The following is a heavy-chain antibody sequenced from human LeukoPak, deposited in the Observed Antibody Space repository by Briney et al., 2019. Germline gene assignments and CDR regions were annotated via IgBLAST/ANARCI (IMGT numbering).Heavy chain of an antibody. J-gene: IGHJ4*02. Sequence: GESLKISCKGSGYSFTSYWIGWVRQMPGKGLEWMGFIYPGDSDTRYSPSFQGQVTISADKSISTAYLQWSSLKTSDAATYYCARRYSSTWVFDYWGQGTLVTVSS. V-gene: IGHV5-51*01. CDR1: GYSFTSYW. D-gene: IGHD6-13*01. CDR3: ARRYSSTWVFDY. CDR2: IYPGDSDT.